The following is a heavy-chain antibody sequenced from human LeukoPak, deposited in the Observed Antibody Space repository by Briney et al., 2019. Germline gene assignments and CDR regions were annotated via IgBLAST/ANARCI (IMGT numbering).Heavy chain of an antibody. CDR2: ISYDGSNK. CDR1: GFTFSSYA. D-gene: IGHD3/OR15-3a*01. V-gene: IGHV3-30-3*01. Sequence: GGSLGLSCAASGFTFSSYAMHWVRQAPGKGLEWVAVISYDGSNKYYADSVKGRFTISRDNSKNTLYLQMNSLRAEDTAVYYCARGSTWTDYWGQGTLVTVSS. CDR3: ARGSTWTDY. J-gene: IGHJ4*02.